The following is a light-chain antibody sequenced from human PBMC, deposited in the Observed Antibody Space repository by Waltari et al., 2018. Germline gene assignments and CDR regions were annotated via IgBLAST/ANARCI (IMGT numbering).Light chain of an antibody. Sequence: DIQMTQSPSSVSASVGDRVTLTCRASQGISSRLAWYQQKPGKAPKLLIYDASCLHSGVPSRFSGSGSGTDFTLTIRSLQPEDFATYYCQQVNSFPRTFGQGTKVEVK. J-gene: IGKJ1*01. CDR3: QQVNSFPRT. CDR2: DAS. CDR1: QGISSR. V-gene: IGKV1-12*01.